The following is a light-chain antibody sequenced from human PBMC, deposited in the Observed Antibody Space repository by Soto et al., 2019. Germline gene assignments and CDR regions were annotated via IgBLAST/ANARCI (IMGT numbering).Light chain of an antibody. CDR3: QAWDSSTAAV. CDR2: QDK. Sequence: SYELTQPPSVSVSPGQTATITCSGDKLGDKYASWYQQKPGQSPVLVIYQDKKRPSGIPERFSGSNSGNTATLTISGTQAMDEADYYCQAWDSSTAAVFAGGTKLTVL. V-gene: IGLV3-1*01. J-gene: IGLJ2*01. CDR1: KLGDKY.